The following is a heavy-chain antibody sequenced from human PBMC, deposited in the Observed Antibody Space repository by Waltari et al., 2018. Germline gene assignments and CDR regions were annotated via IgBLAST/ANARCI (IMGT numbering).Heavy chain of an antibody. J-gene: IGHJ4*02. Sequence: EVQLVESGGGLVQLGGSLRLSCPASEFTFSSYTMNWVRQAPGKGLEWVSYISSSSSTIYYADSVKGRFTISRDNAKNSLYLQMNSLRAEDTAVYYCVMNDYVWGNDYWGQGTLVTVSS. CDR3: VMNDYVWGNDY. V-gene: IGHV3-48*01. CDR2: ISSSSSTI. D-gene: IGHD3-16*01. CDR1: EFTFSSYT.